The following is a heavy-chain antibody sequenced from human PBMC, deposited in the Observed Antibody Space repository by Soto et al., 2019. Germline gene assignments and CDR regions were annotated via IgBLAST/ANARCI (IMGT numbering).Heavy chain of an antibody. V-gene: IGHV4-59*01. J-gene: IGHJ6*02. D-gene: IGHD3-22*01. CDR1: GGSISSYY. CDR3: ARVTVVIGYYYYGMDV. Sequence: SETLSLTCTVSGGSISSYYRSWIRQPPGKGLEWIGYIYYSGSTNYNPSLKSRVTISVDTSKNQFSLKLSSVTAADTAVYYCARVTVVIGYYYYGMDVWGQGTTVTVSS. CDR2: IYYSGST.